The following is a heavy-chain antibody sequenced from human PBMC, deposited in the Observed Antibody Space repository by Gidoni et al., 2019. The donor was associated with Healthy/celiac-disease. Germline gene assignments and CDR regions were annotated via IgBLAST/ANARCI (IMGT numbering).Heavy chain of an antibody. CDR2: IYYSGST. J-gene: IGHJ6*02. Sequence: GLEWIGSIYYSGSTYYNPSLKSRVTISVDTSKNQFSLKLSSVTAADTAVYYCARTIAARPGYYYYGMDVWGQGTTVTVSS. V-gene: IGHV4-39*01. D-gene: IGHD6-6*01. CDR3: ARTIAARPGYYYYGMDV.